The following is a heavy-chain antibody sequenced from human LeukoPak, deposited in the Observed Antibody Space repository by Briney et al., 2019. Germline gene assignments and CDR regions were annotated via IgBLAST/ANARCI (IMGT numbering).Heavy chain of an antibody. Sequence: GGSLRLSCAASEFNVSSNYMTWIRQAPGKGLEWVSLIYGADAAYCAESVRGRFMISRDNLKNTLFLQMNSLRVEDTAVYYCVTSTGQQFIPYDYWGQGTHVTVSS. CDR3: VTSTGQQFIPYDY. J-gene: IGHJ4*02. CDR1: EFNVSSNY. D-gene: IGHD6-13*01. CDR2: IYGADAA. V-gene: IGHV3-66*02.